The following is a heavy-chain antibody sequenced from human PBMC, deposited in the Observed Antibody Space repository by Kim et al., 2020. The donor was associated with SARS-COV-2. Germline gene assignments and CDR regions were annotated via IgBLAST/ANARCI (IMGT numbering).Heavy chain of an antibody. V-gene: IGHV3-23*01. CDR3: AKDQAGVGAYDY. D-gene: IGHD1-26*01. Sequence: YSAASVKGRFTISRDNSKNTLYLQTNSLRAEDTAVYYCAKDQAGVGAYDYWGQGTLVTVSS. J-gene: IGHJ4*02.